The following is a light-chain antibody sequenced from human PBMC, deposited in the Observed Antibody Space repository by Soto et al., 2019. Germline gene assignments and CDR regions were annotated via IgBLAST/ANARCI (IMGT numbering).Light chain of an antibody. CDR2: GVS. CDR1: QSVSSK. CDR3: QQYGGSSWT. V-gene: IGKV3-20*01. Sequence: EIVLTQSPSTLSISPWERSTLSCRASQSVSSKLAWFQQKPGQAPSLLIYGVSTRATGIPDRFSGSGSGTDFTLTINKLEPGDFAVYYCQQYGGSSWTFGQGTKVDI. J-gene: IGKJ1*01.